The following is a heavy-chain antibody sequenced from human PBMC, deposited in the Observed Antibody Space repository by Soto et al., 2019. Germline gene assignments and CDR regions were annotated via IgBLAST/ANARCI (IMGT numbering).Heavy chain of an antibody. CDR2: ITGSAGST. V-gene: IGHV3-23*01. CDR1: GFTFSSYA. Sequence: EVQLLESGGGLVQPGGSLRLSCAASGFTFSSYAMGWVRQAPGKGLEWVSAITGSAGSTYYADSVKGRFTISRDNSKNTLYLQMNSLRAEDTAVYYCAKAVAGYWYFDLWGRGTLVTVSS. CDR3: AKAVAGYWYFDL. J-gene: IGHJ2*01. D-gene: IGHD6-19*01.